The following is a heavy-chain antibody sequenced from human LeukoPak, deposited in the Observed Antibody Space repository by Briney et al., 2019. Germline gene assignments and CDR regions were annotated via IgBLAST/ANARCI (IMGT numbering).Heavy chain of an antibody. CDR1: GGSISSGSYY. D-gene: IGHD3-3*01. CDR3: ARVGGPYDFRTH. J-gene: IGHJ4*02. CDR2: IYTSGST. Sequence: SETLSLTCTVSGGSISSGSYYWSWIRQPAGKGLEWIGRIYTSGSTNYNPSLKSRATISVDTSKNQFSLKLSSVTAADTAVYYCARVGGPYDFRTHWGQGTLVTVSS. V-gene: IGHV4-61*02.